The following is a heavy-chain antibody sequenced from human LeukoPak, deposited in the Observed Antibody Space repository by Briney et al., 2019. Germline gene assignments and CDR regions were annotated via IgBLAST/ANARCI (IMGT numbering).Heavy chain of an antibody. CDR1: GYTFTGYY. CDR2: INPNSGGT. CDR3: ARGTIGWEDYYDSSGYLDY. Sequence: ASVKVSCKASGYTFTGYYMHWVRQAPGQGLEWMGWINPNSGGTNYAQKFQGRVTMTRDTSISTAYMELSRLRSDDTAVYYCARGTIGWEDYYDSSGYLDYWGQGTLVTVSS. D-gene: IGHD3-22*01. V-gene: IGHV1-2*02. J-gene: IGHJ4*02.